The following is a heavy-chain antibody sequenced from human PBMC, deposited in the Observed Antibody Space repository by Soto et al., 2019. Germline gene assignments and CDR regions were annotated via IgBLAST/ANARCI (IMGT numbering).Heavy chain of an antibody. CDR3: ARGSGSLYYFHY. Sequence: GGSLRLSCAASGFNVSTNYMTWVRQAPGKGLEWASVIYSGGTTYYADSVKGRFIISRDNFKNTLYLQMNNLRAEDTALYYCARGSGSLYYFHYWGQGTLVTVSS. V-gene: IGHV3-53*01. J-gene: IGHJ4*02. D-gene: IGHD1-26*01. CDR1: GFNVSTNY. CDR2: IYSGGTT.